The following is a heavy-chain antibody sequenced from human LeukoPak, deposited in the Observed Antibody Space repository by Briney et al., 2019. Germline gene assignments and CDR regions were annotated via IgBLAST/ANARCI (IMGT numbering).Heavy chain of an antibody. CDR3: ARGSGDGSGLDWFDP. D-gene: IGHD3-10*01. CDR1: GYTFTGYY. V-gene: IGHV1-2*02. CDR2: INPNSGGT. Sequence: ASVKVSCKASGYTFTGYYMHWVRQAPGQGLEWMGWINPNSGGTSYPQKFQGRVTMTRDTSISTAYMELSRLRSDDTAVYYCARGSGDGSGLDWFDPWGQGTLVTVSS. J-gene: IGHJ5*02.